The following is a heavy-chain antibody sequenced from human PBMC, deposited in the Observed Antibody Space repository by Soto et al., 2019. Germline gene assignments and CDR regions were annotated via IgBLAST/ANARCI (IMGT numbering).Heavy chain of an antibody. CDR3: ARGYYDSSGGAFDI. Sequence: GASVKVSCKASGGTFSSYAISWVRQAPGQGLEWMGGIIPIFGTANYAQKFQGRVTITADESTSTAYMELSSLRSEDTAVYYCARGYYDSSGGAFDIWGQGTTVTVSS. CDR2: IIPIFGTA. CDR1: GGTFSSYA. J-gene: IGHJ3*02. V-gene: IGHV1-69*13. D-gene: IGHD3-22*01.